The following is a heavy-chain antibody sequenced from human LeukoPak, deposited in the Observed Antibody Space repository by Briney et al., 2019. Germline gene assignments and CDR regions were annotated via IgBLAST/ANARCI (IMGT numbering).Heavy chain of an antibody. J-gene: IGHJ6*02. Sequence: TGGSLRLSCAASGFTFSDYYMSWIRQAPGKGLEWVSYISSSGSTIYYADSVKGRFTISRDNAKNSLYLQMNSLRAEDTAVYYCARNYCSSTSCYSYYYYYGMDVWGQGTTVTASS. CDR3: ARNYCSSTSCYSYYYYYGMDV. CDR1: GFTFSDYY. CDR2: ISSSGSTI. D-gene: IGHD2-2*01. V-gene: IGHV3-11*04.